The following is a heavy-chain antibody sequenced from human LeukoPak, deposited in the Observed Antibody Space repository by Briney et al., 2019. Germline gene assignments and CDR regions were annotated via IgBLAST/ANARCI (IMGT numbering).Heavy chain of an antibody. Sequence: SEPLSLTCTVSGGSISSSSYYWGWIRQPPGKGLEWIGSIYYSGSTYYNPSLKSRVTISVDTSKNQFSLKLSSVTAADTAVYYCARARREWPIDAGGQGTLVTVSS. V-gene: IGHV4-39*01. J-gene: IGHJ4*02. CDR1: GGSISSSSYY. CDR3: ARARREWPIDA. CDR2: IYYSGST. D-gene: IGHD3-3*01.